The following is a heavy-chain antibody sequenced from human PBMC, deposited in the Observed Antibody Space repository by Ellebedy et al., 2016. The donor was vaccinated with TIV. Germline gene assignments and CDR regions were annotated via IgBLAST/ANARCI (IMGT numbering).Heavy chain of an antibody. V-gene: IGHV4-34*01. CDR1: GGSFSGYY. CDR2: INHSGST. J-gene: IGHJ6*02. CDR3: ARIQPQGYGDYVSRRPHGMDV. Sequence: SETLSLTXAVYGGSFSGYYWSWIRQPPGKGLEWIGEINHSGSTNYNPSLKSRVTISVDTSKNQFSLKLSSVTAADTAVYYCARIQPQGYGDYVSRRPHGMDVWGQGTTVTVSS. D-gene: IGHD4-17*01.